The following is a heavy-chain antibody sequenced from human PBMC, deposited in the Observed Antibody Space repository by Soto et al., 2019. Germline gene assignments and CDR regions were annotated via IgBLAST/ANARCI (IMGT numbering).Heavy chain of an antibody. D-gene: IGHD2-21*02. CDR1: GDSVSSNSAA. CDR2: TYYRSKRYN. Sequence: SQTLSLTCAISGDSVSSNSAAWNWIRQSPSRGLEWLGRTYYRSKRYNDYAVSVKSRITINPDTSKNQFSLQLNSVTPEDTAVYYCARSLLAYCGGDCYSDFDYWGQGTLVTVSS. CDR3: ARSLLAYCGGDCYSDFDY. V-gene: IGHV6-1*01. J-gene: IGHJ4*02.